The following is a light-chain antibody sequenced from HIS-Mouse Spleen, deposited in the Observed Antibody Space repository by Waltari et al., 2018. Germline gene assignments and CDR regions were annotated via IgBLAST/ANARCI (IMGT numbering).Light chain of an antibody. J-gene: IGLJ3*02. CDR1: SSDVGGSNY. CDR2: EVS. Sequence: QSALTQPASVSGSPGQSITTPCTGTSSDVGGSNYVSWYQHHPGKTPKLMIYEVSNRPSGVSNRFSGSKSGNTASLTISGLQAEDEADYYCSSYTSSSTLVFGGGTKLTVL. CDR3: SSYTSSSTLV. V-gene: IGLV2-14*01.